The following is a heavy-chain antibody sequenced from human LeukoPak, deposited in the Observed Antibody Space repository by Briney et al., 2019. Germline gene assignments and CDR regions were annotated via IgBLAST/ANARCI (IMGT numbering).Heavy chain of an antibody. CDR2: IYYSGST. Sequence: PSETLSLTCTVSGGSISSSSYYWGWIRQPPGKGLEWIGSIYYSGSTYYNPSLKSRVTISVDTSKNQFSLKLSSVTAADTAVYYCARHPYDSSGPIDYWGQGTLVTVSS. J-gene: IGHJ4*02. V-gene: IGHV4-39*01. CDR1: GGSISSSSYY. D-gene: IGHD3-22*01. CDR3: ARHPYDSSGPIDY.